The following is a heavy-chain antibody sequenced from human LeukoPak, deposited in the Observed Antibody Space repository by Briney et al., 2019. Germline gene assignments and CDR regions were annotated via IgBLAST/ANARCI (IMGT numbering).Heavy chain of an antibody. CDR1: GGSISSYY. CDR3: AGHSASGDY. CDR2: IYYSGST. J-gene: IGHJ4*02. D-gene: IGHD2-2*01. Sequence: SETLSLTCTVSGGSISSYYWSWIRQPPGRGLEWIGYIYYSGSTSYNPSLRSRVTISVDASKSQFSLKLSSVTAADTAVYYCAGHSASGDYWGQGTLVTVSS. V-gene: IGHV4-59*08.